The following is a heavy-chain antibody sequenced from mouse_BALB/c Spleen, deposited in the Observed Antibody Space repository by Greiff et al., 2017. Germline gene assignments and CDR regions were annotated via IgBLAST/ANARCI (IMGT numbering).Heavy chain of an antibody. CDR2: ISSGGGST. D-gene: IGHD2-3*01. CDR1: GFAFSSYD. Sequence: EVQLVESGGGLVKPGGSLKLSCAASGFAFSSYDMSWVRQTPEKRLEWVAYISSGGGSTYYPDTVKGRFTISRDNAKNTLYLQMSSLKSEDTAMYYCARKGRDGYYAWFAYWGQGTLVTVSA. J-gene: IGHJ3*01. V-gene: IGHV5-12-1*01. CDR3: ARKGRDGYYAWFAY.